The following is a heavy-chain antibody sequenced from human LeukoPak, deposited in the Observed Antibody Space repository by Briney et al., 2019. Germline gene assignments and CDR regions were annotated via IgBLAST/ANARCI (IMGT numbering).Heavy chain of an antibody. CDR3: ARPESPLHGLSWYDS. J-gene: IGHJ5*01. CDR2: ISSRGNTI. Sequence: PGGCLRLSCAASGFTFRSYEMNWVRQAPGKGLEWVSYISSRGNTIYYADSVKGRFTISRDNAKDSLYLQMNSLRAEDTAVYYCARPESPLHGLSWYDSWGQGTLVTVSS. V-gene: IGHV3-48*03. CDR1: GFTFRSYE. D-gene: IGHD3/OR15-3a*01.